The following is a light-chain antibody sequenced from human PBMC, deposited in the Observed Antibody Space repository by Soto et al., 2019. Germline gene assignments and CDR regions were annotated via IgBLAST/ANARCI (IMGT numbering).Light chain of an antibody. Sequence: DIQMTQSPSTLSASVGDIVTITCRASQSISSWLAWYQQKPGKAPKLLIYDAFSLESGVPSRFSGSGSGTEFTLSISSLQPDDFATYYCQQYNSYSPYTFGQGTKLEIK. V-gene: IGKV1-5*01. J-gene: IGKJ2*01. CDR1: QSISSW. CDR3: QQYNSYSPYT. CDR2: DAF.